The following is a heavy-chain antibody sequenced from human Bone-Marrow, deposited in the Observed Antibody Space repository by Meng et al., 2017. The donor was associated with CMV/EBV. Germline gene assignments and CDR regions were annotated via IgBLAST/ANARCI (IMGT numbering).Heavy chain of an antibody. CDR1: GFTLSSYW. CDR3: ARDALIVGANPPDY. J-gene: IGHJ4*02. V-gene: IGHV3-74*01. D-gene: IGHD1-26*01. CDR2: INSDGSIT. Sequence: GESLKFSCAASGFTLSSYWMHWVRQDPGKGLVWVSRINSDGSITNDADSVKGRFTISRDNAKTTLYLQINSLRDEDTAVYYCARDALIVGANPPDYWGQGTLVTVSS.